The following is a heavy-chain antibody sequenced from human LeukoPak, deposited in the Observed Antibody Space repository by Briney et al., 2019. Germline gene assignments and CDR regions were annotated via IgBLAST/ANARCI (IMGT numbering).Heavy chain of an antibody. J-gene: IGHJ4*02. CDR3: ASKHCGGDCYSYFDY. CDR2: INAGNGKT. D-gene: IGHD2-21*02. V-gene: IGHV1-3*01. CDR1: QYTFTDYA. Sequence: ASVTVSCKASQYTFTDYAVHWVRQAPGQRLEWMGWINAGNGKTKYSQSFQGRVTITADESTSTAYMELSSLRSEDTAVYYCASKHCGGDCYSYFDYWGQGTLVTVSS.